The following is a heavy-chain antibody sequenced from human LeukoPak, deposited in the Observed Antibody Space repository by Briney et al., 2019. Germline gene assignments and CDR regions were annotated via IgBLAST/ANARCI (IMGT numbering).Heavy chain of an antibody. D-gene: IGHD6-19*01. V-gene: IGHV1-18*04. CDR3: ARDGSGWWDDY. CDR2: INAYNGDT. Sequence: GASVKVSCKASGYTFTGYYMHWVRQAPGQGLEWMGWINAYNGDTNYAQKFQGRVTLTTDTSTTTAFMELKSLRSDDTAVYYCARDGSGWWDDYWGQGTLVTVSS. J-gene: IGHJ4*02. CDR1: GYTFTGYY.